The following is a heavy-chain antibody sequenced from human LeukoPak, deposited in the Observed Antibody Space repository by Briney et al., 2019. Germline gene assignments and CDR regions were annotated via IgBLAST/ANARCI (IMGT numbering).Heavy chain of an antibody. CDR1: GFTFSTDS. CDR2: LTFSGGST. J-gene: IGHJ3*01. V-gene: IGHV3-23*01. CDR3: AKGRTEYAYTSDALDV. Sequence: PGGSLRLSCVASGFTFSTDSMNWVRQAPGKGLEWVSTLTFSGGSTYYADSVKGRFTISRDNSKNTLYLQMNSLRAEDTAVHYCAKGRTEYAYTSDALDVWGHGTMITVSS. D-gene: IGHD2-2*02.